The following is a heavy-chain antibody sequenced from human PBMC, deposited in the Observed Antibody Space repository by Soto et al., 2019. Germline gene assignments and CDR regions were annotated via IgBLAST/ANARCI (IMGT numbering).Heavy chain of an antibody. J-gene: IGHJ6*03. CDR3: AKECQTHAYYMDV. V-gene: IGHV3-9*01. CDR2: VSSTSGTM. Sequence: EVQLVESGGGLVQPGRSLRLSCAASGFTFDDYAMHWVRQAPGKGLECVSGVSSTSGTMGYADSVRGRFTISRDNAKNSLSLQMNSLRAEDTALYYCAKECQTHAYYMDVWGKGTTVTVSS. CDR1: GFTFDDYA.